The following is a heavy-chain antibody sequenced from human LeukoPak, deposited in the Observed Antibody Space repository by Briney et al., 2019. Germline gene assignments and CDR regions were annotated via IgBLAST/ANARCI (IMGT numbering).Heavy chain of an antibody. Sequence: KPSETLSLTCTVSGGSISSYYWSWIRQPPGKALEWIGYIYYSGSTNYNPSLKSRVTISVDTSKNQFSLKLSSVTAADTAVYYCSRVRITGTTTAFDYWGQGTLVTVSS. V-gene: IGHV4-59*01. J-gene: IGHJ4*02. CDR3: SRVRITGTTTAFDY. CDR2: IYYSGST. D-gene: IGHD1-7*01. CDR1: GGSISSYY.